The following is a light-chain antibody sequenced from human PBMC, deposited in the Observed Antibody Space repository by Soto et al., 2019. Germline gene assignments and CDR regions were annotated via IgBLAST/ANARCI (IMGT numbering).Light chain of an antibody. CDR3: QEWDSSSYV. CDR2: QDS. CDR1: KLGDKY. J-gene: IGLJ1*01. Sequence: SYELTQPPSVSVSPGQTASITCSGDKLGDKYACWYQQKPGQSPVLVIYQDSKRPSGIPERFSGSNSGNTATLTISGTQAMDEAYYYCQEWDSSSYVFGTGTKLTVL. V-gene: IGLV3-1*01.